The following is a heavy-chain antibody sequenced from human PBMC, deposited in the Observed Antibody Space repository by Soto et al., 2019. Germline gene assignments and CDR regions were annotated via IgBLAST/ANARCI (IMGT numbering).Heavy chain of an antibody. Sequence: QVQLVQSGAEVKRPGASVMVSCQISGHTLTELSIHWVRQAPGQGLEWGGGFNPEDGEVLSSQSLQGRVTFTEHTVTATGYMELSGLTSDDTAVYYCATPTPLRGTIITILNFDYWGQGTLVTVSS. CDR1: GHTLTELS. CDR3: ATPTPLRGTIITILNFDY. D-gene: IGHD1-7*01. V-gene: IGHV1-24*01. CDR2: FNPEDGEV. J-gene: IGHJ4*02.